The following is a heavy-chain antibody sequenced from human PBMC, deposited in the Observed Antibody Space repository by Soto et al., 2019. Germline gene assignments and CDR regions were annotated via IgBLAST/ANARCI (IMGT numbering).Heavy chain of an antibody. CDR3: ARDLGPSGSWYRSLVLFDYYYGMDV. V-gene: IGHV1-18*01. Sequence: QVQLVQSGAEVKKPGASVKVSCKASGYTFTSYGISWVRQAPGQGLEWMGWISAYNGNTNYAQKLQGRVTMTTDTSTSKAYRELRSLRSDDTAVYYCARDLGPSGSWYRSLVLFDYYYGMDVWGQGTTVTVSS. D-gene: IGHD6-13*01. CDR2: ISAYNGNT. CDR1: GYTFTSYG. J-gene: IGHJ6*02.